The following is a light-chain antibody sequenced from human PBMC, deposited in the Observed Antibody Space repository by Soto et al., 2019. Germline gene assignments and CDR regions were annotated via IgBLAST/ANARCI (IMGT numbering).Light chain of an antibody. CDR2: DAS. V-gene: IGKV1-5*01. CDR3: QQYYRPCT. Sequence: DIQLTQSPSTLSASVGDRVTITCRASQSVTDWLAWYQQKPGKAPKLLIYDASSFESGVPSRFSGCGSGTEFSLPISSLQPDDFATYYCQQYYRPCTFGQGTKVEIK. J-gene: IGKJ2*02. CDR1: QSVTDW.